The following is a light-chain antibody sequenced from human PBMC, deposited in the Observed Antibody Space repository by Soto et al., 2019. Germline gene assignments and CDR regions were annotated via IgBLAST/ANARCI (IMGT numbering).Light chain of an antibody. CDR3: GQFVISSPRT. CDR2: GVS. V-gene: IGKV3-20*01. Sequence: EIGLTQSPATLSLSPGERTTLSGTASHRVNNYVAWWQQRPGQAPRLLIYGVSNRATGIADRFSGSGSATDVILTINRLEPEDFAVYFCGQFVISSPRTFGQGTKVDI. J-gene: IGKJ1*01. CDR1: HRVNNY.